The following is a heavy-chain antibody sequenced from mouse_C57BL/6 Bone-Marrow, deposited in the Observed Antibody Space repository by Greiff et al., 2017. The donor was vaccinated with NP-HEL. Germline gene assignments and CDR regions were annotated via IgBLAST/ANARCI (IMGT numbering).Heavy chain of an antibody. D-gene: IGHD2-4*01. V-gene: IGHV5-6*01. CDR1: GFTFSSYG. CDR2: ISSGGSYT. CDR3: ASHDSPYAMDY. J-gene: IGHJ4*01. Sequence: EVHLVESGGDLVKPGGSLKLSCAASGFTFSSYGMSWVRQTPDKRLEWVATISSGGSYTYYPDSVKGRFTISRDNAKNTLYLQMSSLKSEDTAMYYCASHDSPYAMDYWGQGTSVTVSS.